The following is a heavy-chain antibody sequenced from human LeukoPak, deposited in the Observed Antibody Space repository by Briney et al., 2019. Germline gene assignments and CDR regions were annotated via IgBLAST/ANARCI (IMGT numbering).Heavy chain of an antibody. CDR2: ISGNTAII. J-gene: IGHJ4*02. V-gene: IGHV3-23*01. CDR1: GFTFSDYA. Sequence: GGSLRLSCAASGFTFSDYAMSWVRLIPGKGLESVSTISGNTAIIYYADSVKGRFTISRDNSKNTLYLQMSALKVDDSAIYYCAKAGGYFFDHWGQGTLVTVSS. CDR3: AKAGGYFFDH.